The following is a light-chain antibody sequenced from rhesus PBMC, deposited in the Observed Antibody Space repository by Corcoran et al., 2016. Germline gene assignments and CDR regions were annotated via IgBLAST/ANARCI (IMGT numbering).Light chain of an antibody. J-gene: IGKJ2*01. CDR1: QSVSSS. CDR2: GAS. Sequence: EIVMTQSPATLSLSPGDRATLSCRASQSVSSSLAWYQQKPGQAPRPLIYGASSRATGIPDRFSGSGSGTEFTLTISSLEPEDFAVYYCQQFSNWPVYTFGQGTKVGIK. CDR3: QQFSNWPVYT. V-gene: IGKV3-42*03.